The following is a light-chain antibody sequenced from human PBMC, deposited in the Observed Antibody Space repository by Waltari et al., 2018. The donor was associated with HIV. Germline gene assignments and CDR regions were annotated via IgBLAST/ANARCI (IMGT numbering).Light chain of an antibody. V-gene: IGKV3-11*01. CDR1: QSVSSY. CDR2: DAS. J-gene: IGKJ3*01. Sequence: EIVLTQSPPTLSLSPGERPTLSCRASQSVSSYLAWYQQKPGQAPRPLIEDASNSATGIPARFSGSGSGTDFTLTISSLEPEDFAVYYCQQRSNWPPFTFGPGTKVDIK. CDR3: QQRSNWPPFT.